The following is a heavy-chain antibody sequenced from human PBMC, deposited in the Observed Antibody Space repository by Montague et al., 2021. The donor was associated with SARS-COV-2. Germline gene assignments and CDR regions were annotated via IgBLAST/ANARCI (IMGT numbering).Heavy chain of an antibody. CDR2: VYNSGRT. CDR3: ARVSDGPEGNFDH. CDR1: AGSMSSSDFY. Sequence: SQTLSLTCTVSAGSMSSSDFYWSWVRQPAGKGLEWIGRVYNSGRTNYNPSLQSRVTMSLKTSKNEFYLRLSSMSAADTAVYYCARVSDGPEGNFDHWGQGTLVTVSS. V-gene: IGHV4-61*02. D-gene: IGHD5-18*01. J-gene: IGHJ4*02.